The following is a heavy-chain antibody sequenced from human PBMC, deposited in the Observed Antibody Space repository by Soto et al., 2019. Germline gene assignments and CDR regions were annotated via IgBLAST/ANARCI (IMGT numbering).Heavy chain of an antibody. CDR1: GFIFSSHW. J-gene: IGHJ3*02. CDR3: ARDKYNWNVRDAFDI. Sequence: PGGSLRLSCGTSGFIFSSHWMTWVRQAPGKGLEWVADIKPDGSDKHYVDSVKGRFTISRDNAEHSLYLQMSSLRAEDTAVYYCARDKYNWNVRDAFDIWGQGTMVTVSS. V-gene: IGHV3-7*01. D-gene: IGHD1-1*01. CDR2: IKPDGSDK.